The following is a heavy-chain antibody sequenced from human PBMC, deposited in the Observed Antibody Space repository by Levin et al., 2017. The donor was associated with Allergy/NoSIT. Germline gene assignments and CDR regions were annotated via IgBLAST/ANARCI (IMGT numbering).Heavy chain of an antibody. V-gene: IGHV4-59*01. CDR2: SYYGGST. Sequence: SETLSLTCTVSGGPISSYYWTWIRQPPGKGLEWIGYSYYGGSTNYNPSLKSRVTISVDPSKNQISLKLNSVTTADTAVYYCARERKGSGWYNWFDPWGQGTLVTVSS. J-gene: IGHJ5*02. D-gene: IGHD6-19*01. CDR1: GGPISSYY. CDR3: ARERKGSGWYNWFDP.